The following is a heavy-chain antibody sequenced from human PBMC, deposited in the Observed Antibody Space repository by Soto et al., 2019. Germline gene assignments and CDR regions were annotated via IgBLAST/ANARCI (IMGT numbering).Heavy chain of an antibody. V-gene: IGHV3-23*01. Sequence: GGSLRLSCAASGFTFSSYAMSWVRQAPGKGLEWVSAISGSGGSTYYADSVKGRFTISRDNSKSTLYLQMNSLRAEDTAVYYCAKGMVYDFWSGYYAYYYYGMDVRRQLTTVTAS. J-gene: IGHJ6*02. CDR3: AKGMVYDFWSGYYAYYYYGMDV. CDR2: ISGSGGST. CDR1: GFTFSSYA. D-gene: IGHD3-3*01.